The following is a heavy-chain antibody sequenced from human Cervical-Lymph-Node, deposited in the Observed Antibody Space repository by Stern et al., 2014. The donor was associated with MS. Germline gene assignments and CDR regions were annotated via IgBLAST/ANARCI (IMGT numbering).Heavy chain of an antibody. D-gene: IGHD6-13*01. J-gene: IGHJ6*02. CDR1: GFTFTIYS. CDR3: ARRAALDV. CDR2: ISGSSDTI. V-gene: IGHV3-48*01. Sequence: EMQLVGSGGGLVQPGGSLRLSCAASGFTFTIYSMNWVRQAPGKGLEWVSYISGSSDTIYYADSVKGRFIISRDNAKNSLYLQMNSLRAEDTAVYYCARRAALDVWGQGTTVTVSS.